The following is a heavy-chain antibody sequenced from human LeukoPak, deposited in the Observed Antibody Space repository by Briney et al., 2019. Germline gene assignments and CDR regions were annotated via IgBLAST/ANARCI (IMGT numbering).Heavy chain of an antibody. CDR2: IIGSEGST. J-gene: IGHJ5*02. CDR1: GFTFSLYD. Sequence: GGSLRLSCAASGFTFSLYDMSCLRRAPGKGVVGVSAIIGSEGSTFYAVSVKGRFTISRDNSKNTLYLQMNSLRAEDTAVYYCAKSRGWQGYCSGGSCYGPSGWFDPWGQGTLVTVSS. V-gene: IGHV3-23*01. CDR3: AKSRGWQGYCSGGSCYGPSGWFDP. D-gene: IGHD2-15*01.